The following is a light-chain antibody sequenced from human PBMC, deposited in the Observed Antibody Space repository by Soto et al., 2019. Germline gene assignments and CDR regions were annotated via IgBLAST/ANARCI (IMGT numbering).Light chain of an antibody. J-gene: IGLJ2*01. V-gene: IGLV2-8*01. Sequence: QSVLTQPPSASGSPGQSVTIACTGTSSDVGGYNYVSWYQQHPGKAPKLMIYEVIKRPSGVPDRFSGSKSGNTASLTVSGLQSEDEADYYCSSYAGNYNLLFGEGTKLTVL. CDR3: SSYAGNYNLL. CDR2: EVI. CDR1: SSDVGGYNY.